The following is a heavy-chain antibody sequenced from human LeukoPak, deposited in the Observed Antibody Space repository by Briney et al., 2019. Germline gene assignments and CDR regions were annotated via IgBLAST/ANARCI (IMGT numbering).Heavy chain of an antibody. CDR3: AKDLSYGGNSFDY. J-gene: IGHJ4*02. CDR2: IYSGGST. Sequence: GGSLRLSCAASGFTVSSNYMSWVRQAPGKGLEWVSVIYSGGSTYYADSVKGRFTISRDNSKNTLYLQMNSLRAEDTAVYYCAKDLSYGGNSFDYWGQGTLVTVSS. V-gene: IGHV3-53*01. CDR1: GFTVSSNY. D-gene: IGHD4-23*01.